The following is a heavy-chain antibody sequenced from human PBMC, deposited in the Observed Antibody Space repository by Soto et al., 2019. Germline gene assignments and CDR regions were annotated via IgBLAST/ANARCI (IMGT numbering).Heavy chain of an antibody. D-gene: IGHD2-21*02. J-gene: IGHJ6*02. V-gene: IGHV3-21*01. CDR2: ISSSSSYI. CDR1: GFTFSSYS. CDR3: ARAPWGGDSYGMDV. Sequence: EVQLVESGGGLVKPGGSLRLSCGASGFTFSSYSMNWVRQAPGKGLEWVSSISSSSSYIYYADSVKGRFTISRDNAKNSLYLQMNSLRAEDTAVYYCARAPWGGDSYGMDVWGQGTTVTVSS.